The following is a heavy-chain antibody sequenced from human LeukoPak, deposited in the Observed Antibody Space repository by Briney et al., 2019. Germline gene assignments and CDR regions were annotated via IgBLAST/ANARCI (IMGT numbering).Heavy chain of an antibody. Sequence: SQTLSLTCTVSGGSISSGDYYWSWIRQPPGRGLEWIGYIYYSGSTYYNPSLKSRVTISVDTSKNQFSLKLSSVTAADTAVYYCARGVLSLANFDYWGQGTLVIVSS. CDR1: GGSISSGDYY. J-gene: IGHJ4*02. D-gene: IGHD3-16*02. CDR2: IYYSGST. V-gene: IGHV4-30-4*01. CDR3: ARGVLSLANFDY.